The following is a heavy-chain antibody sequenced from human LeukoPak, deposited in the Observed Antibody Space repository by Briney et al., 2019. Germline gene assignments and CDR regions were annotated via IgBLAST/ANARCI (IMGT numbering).Heavy chain of an antibody. D-gene: IGHD1-20*01. CDR1: GGSNY. J-gene: IGHJ5*02. CDR2: IHYSGTT. V-gene: IGHV4-59*08. Sequence: PSETLSLTSTVSGGSNYWSWIRQPPGKGLEWIAYIHYSGTTNYNPSLKSRVTISIDTSKNQFSLKLNTVTAADTAVYYCAKHSNWNAGVDWFDPWGQGTLVTVSS. CDR3: AKHSNWNAGVDWFDP.